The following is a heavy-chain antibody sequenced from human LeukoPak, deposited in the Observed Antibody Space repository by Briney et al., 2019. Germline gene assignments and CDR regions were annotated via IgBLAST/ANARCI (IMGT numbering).Heavy chain of an antibody. CDR3: AKARIAAAGTGAFDV. CDR1: GFTVSSYG. D-gene: IGHD6-13*01. CDR2: FSATDGSA. J-gene: IGHJ3*01. V-gene: IGHV3-23*01. Sequence: GGSLRLSRAASGFTVSSYGMTWVRLAPGKGLEWVSAFSATDGSAQYAESVKGRFTISRDNSENSLYLQMNSLRDEDTAVYYCAKARIAAAGTGAFDVWGQGTMVTVSS.